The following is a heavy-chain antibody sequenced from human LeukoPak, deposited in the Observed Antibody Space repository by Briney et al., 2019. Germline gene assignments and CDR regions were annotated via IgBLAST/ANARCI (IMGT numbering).Heavy chain of an antibody. CDR3: AKDSGSYPDLDY. CDR2: ISYDGSNK. Sequence: GGSLRLSCAASGFTFSSYGMHWVRQAPGKGLEWVAVISYDGSNKYHADSVKGRFTISRDNSKNTLYLQMNSLRAEDTAVYYCAKDSGSYPDLDYWGQGTLVTVSS. J-gene: IGHJ4*02. CDR1: GFTFSSYG. V-gene: IGHV3-30*18. D-gene: IGHD1-26*01.